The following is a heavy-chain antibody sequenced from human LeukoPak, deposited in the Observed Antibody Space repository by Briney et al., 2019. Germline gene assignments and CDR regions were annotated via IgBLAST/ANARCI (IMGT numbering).Heavy chain of an antibody. CDR3: ARRRGYDFWSGYYPLGYYYYGMDV. Sequence: SETLSLTCTVSGGSVSSGSYYWSWIRQPPGKGLEWIGYIYYSGSTNYNPSLKSRVTISVDTSKDQFSLKLSSVTAADTAVYYCARRRGYDFWSGYYPLGYYYYGMDVWGQGTTVTVSS. V-gene: IGHV4-61*01. D-gene: IGHD3-3*01. CDR1: GGSVSSGSYY. CDR2: IYYSGST. J-gene: IGHJ6*02.